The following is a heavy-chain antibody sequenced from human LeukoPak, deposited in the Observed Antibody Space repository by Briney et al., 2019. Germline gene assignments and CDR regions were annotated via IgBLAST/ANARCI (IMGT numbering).Heavy chain of an antibody. CDR2: IIPILGIA. CDR3: ARARGSYSGSYYGDY. J-gene: IGHJ4*02. CDR1: GGTFSSYA. D-gene: IGHD1-26*01. Sequence: ASVKVSCKASGGTFSSYAISWVRQAPGQGLEWMGRIIPILGIANYAQKFQGRVTITADKSTSTAYMELSSLRSEDTAVYYCARARGSYSGSYYGDYWGQGTLVTVSS. V-gene: IGHV1-69*04.